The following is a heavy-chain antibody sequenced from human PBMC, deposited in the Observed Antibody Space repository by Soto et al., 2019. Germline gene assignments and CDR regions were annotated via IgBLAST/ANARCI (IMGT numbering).Heavy chain of an antibody. Sequence: QITLNESGPTVVKPAETLTLTCTFSGFSLTTSGVGVGWIRQSPGKAPEWLALIYWDDDKRYSASLKSRLTITKDTSKNQVVLTMASVDLAETATYYCAHRILRTVFGLVTTTAIYFDFWGQGTPVVVSS. CDR1: GFSLTTSGVG. D-gene: IGHD3-3*01. CDR3: AHRILRTVFGLVTTTAIYFDF. CDR2: IYWDDDK. V-gene: IGHV2-5*02. J-gene: IGHJ4*02.